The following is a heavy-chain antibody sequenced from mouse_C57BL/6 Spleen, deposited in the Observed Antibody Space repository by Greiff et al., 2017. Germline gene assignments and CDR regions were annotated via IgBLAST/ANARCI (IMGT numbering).Heavy chain of an antibody. Sequence: EVMLVESGGGLVKPGGSLKLSCAASGFTFSDYGMHWVRQAPEKGLEWVAYISSGSSTIYYADTVKGRFTISRDNAKNTLFLQMTSLRSEDTAMYYCARPVGFAYWGQGTLVTVSA. CDR2: ISSGSSTI. V-gene: IGHV5-17*01. CDR1: GFTFSDYG. J-gene: IGHJ3*01. CDR3: ARPVGFAY.